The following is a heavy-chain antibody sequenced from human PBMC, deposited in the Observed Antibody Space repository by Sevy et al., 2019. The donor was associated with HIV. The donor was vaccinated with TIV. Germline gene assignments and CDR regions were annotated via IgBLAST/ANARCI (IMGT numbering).Heavy chain of an antibody. J-gene: IGHJ4*02. CDR3: ARDPRMYGDYLLAYFDY. V-gene: IGHV3-33*01. CDR2: ICYDGSNK. CDR1: GFTPSTNG. D-gene: IGHD2-8*01. Sequence: GGSLRLSCAASGFTPSTNGMHWVRQAPGKGLEWVAVICYDGSNKYYADSVKGRFTISRDNAKNTLFLQMDSLRAEDRAVYYCARDPRMYGDYLLAYFDYWGQGTLVTVSS.